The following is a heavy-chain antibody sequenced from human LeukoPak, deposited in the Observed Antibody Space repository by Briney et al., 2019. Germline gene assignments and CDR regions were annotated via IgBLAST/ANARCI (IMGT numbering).Heavy chain of an antibody. CDR1: GFIFSSFG. V-gene: IGHV3-30*02. CDR3: AKQMVERPHYYYMDV. Sequence: GGSLRLSCAASGFIFSSFGMHWVRQAPGKGLEWVAFIQDDGSNKFYADSVKGRFTISRDNSKNTLFLQMNSLRPEDTALYYCAKQMVERPHYYYMDVWGKGTTVTVSS. CDR2: IQDDGSNK. J-gene: IGHJ6*03. D-gene: IGHD2-15*01.